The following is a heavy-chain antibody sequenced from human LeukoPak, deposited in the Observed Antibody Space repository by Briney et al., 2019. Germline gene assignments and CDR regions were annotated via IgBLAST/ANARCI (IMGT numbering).Heavy chain of an antibody. V-gene: IGHV1-3*01. Sequence: GASVNVSCKASGYTFTSYAMHWVRQAPGQRLEWMGWINAGNGNTKYSQKSQGRVTITRDTSASTAYMELSSLRSEDTAVYYCARVLGSGWYMDYFDYWGQGTLVTVSS. CDR1: GYTFTSYA. CDR2: INAGNGNT. J-gene: IGHJ4*02. CDR3: ARVLGSGWYMDYFDY. D-gene: IGHD6-19*01.